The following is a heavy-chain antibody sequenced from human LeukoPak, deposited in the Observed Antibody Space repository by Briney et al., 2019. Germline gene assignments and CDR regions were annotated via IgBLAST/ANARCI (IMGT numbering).Heavy chain of an antibody. CDR1: GYTFTGYY. CDR2: INPNSGGT. D-gene: IGHD1-26*01. Sequence: ASVKVSCKASGYTFTGYYMHWVRQAPGQGLEWMGWINPNSGGTNYAQKFQGRVTMTRDTSISTAYMELSRLRSDDTAVYYCAREIRDSGSYYDWFDPWGQGTLVTVPS. V-gene: IGHV1-2*02. CDR3: AREIRDSGSYYDWFDP. J-gene: IGHJ5*02.